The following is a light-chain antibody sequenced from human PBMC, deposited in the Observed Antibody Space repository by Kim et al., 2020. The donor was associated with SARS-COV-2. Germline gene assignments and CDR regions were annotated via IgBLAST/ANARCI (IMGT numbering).Light chain of an antibody. J-gene: IGKJ2*01. Sequence: SPGERPTLACRASQTVSSNYLGWYQQKPGQAPRLLIYGASSRATGIPDRFSGSGSGTDFTLTISGLEPEDFAVYYCQQYGTSPPYTFGQGTKLEI. V-gene: IGKV3-20*01. CDR2: GAS. CDR1: QTVSSNY. CDR3: QQYGTSPPYT.